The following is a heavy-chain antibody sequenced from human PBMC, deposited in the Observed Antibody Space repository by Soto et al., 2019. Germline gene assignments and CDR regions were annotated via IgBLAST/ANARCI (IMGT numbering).Heavy chain of an antibody. V-gene: IGHV4-30-2*01. CDR3: ARGQDGYSYGMDV. J-gene: IGHJ6*02. CDR1: GGSISSGGYS. CDR2: IYHSGST. D-gene: IGHD3-22*01. Sequence: SETLSLTCAVSGGSISSGGYSWSWIRQPPGKGLEWIGYIYHSGSTYYNPSLKSRVTISVDRSKNQFSLKLSSVTAADTAVYYCARGQDGYSYGMDVWGQGTTVTVSS.